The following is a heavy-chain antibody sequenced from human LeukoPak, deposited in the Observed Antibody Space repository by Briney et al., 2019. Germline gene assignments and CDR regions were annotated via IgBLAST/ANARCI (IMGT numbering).Heavy chain of an antibody. CDR3: VRTVADQYCYYYGMDV. D-gene: IGHD6-19*01. CDR1: GGSISSSNW. CDR2: IYHSGST. V-gene: IGHV4-4*02. Sequence: SGTLSLTCAVSGGSISSSNWWSWVRQPPGKGLEWIGEIYHSGSTNYNPSLKSRVTISVDKSKNQFSLKLSSVTAADTAVYYCVRTVADQYCYYYGMDVWGQGTTVTVSS. J-gene: IGHJ6*02.